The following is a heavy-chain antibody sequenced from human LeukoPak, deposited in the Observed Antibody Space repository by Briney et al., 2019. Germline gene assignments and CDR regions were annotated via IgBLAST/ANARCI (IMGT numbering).Heavy chain of an antibody. CDR3: ARGPYYYDNSGYPDY. CDR1: GYTFTGYY. CDR2: INPNSGGT. D-gene: IGHD3-22*01. J-gene: IGHJ4*02. V-gene: IGHV1-2*02. Sequence: ASVKVSCKASGYTFTGYYMHWVRQAPGQGLEWMGWINPNSGGTNYAQKFQGRVTMTTDTSTSTAYMELRSLRSDDTAMYYCARGPYYYDNSGYPDYWGQGTLVTVSS.